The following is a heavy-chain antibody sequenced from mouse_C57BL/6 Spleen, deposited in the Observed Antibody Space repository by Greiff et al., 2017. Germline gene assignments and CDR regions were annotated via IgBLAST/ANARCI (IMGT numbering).Heavy chain of an antibody. CDR1: GFSLTSYG. D-gene: IGHD2-4*01. CDR3: ARNYDYDGSWYFDV. Sequence: VQLQQSGPGLVQPSQSLSITCTVSGFSLTSYGVHWVRQSPGKGLEWLGVIWSGGSTDYNAAFISRLSISKDNSKSQVFFKMNSLQADDTAIYYCARNYDYDGSWYFDVWGTGTTVTVSS. J-gene: IGHJ1*03. CDR2: IWSGGST. V-gene: IGHV2-2*01.